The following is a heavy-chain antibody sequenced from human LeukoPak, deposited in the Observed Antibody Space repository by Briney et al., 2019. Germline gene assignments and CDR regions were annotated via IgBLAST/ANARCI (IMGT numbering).Heavy chain of an antibody. J-gene: IGHJ4*02. CDR2: ISWNSGSI. D-gene: IGHD2-2*01. V-gene: IGHV3-9*01. CDR3: AKGDCSSTSCTRAFDY. CDR1: GFTFDDYA. Sequence: GRSLRLSCAASGFTFDDYAMHWVRQAPGKGLEWVSGISWNSGSIGYADSVKGRFTISRDNAKNSLYLQMNSLRAEDTALYYCAKGDCSSTSCTRAFDYWGQGTLATVSS.